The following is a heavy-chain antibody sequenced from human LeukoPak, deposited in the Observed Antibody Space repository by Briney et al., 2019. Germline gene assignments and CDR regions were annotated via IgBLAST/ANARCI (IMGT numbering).Heavy chain of an antibody. CDR1: GGSFSGYY. J-gene: IGHJ4*02. CDR3: ARGRDSSSWYHSHFDY. D-gene: IGHD6-13*01. V-gene: IGHV4-34*01. CDR2: INHSGST. Sequence: SETLSLTCAVYGGSFSGYYWSWIRQPPGKGLEWIGEINHSGSTNYNPPLKSRVTISVDTSKNQFSLKLSSVTAADTAVYYCARGRDSSSWYHSHFDYWGQGTLVTVSS.